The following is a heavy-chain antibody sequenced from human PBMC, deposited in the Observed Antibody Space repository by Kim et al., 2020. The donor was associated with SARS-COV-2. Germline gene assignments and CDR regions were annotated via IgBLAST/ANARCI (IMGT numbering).Heavy chain of an antibody. Sequence: SETLSLTCSVSGVTISSAGHYWSWIRHRPGKGLEWLGYTFYSGTTYYNPSLESRLSISVHSSKTQFSLKLTSVTAADTAVYYCAAFEGPAISFRDHWGQGALVTVSS. CDR2: TFYSGTT. J-gene: IGHJ4*02. D-gene: IGHD2-21*02. V-gene: IGHV4-31*03. CDR1: GVTISSAGHY. CDR3: AAFEGPAISFRDH.